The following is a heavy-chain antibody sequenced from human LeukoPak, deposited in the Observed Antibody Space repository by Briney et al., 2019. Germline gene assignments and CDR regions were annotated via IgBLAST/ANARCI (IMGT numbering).Heavy chain of an antibody. CDR3: MGWYDWYFDY. D-gene: IGHD3-3*01. CDR1: GFTFSSYG. J-gene: IGHJ4*02. V-gene: IGHV3-30*03. Sequence: GGSLRLSCAASGFTFSSYGMHWVRQAPGKGLEWVAVISYDGSNKYYADSVKGRFTISRDNSKNTLYLQMNSLRAEDTAVYYCMGWYDWYFDYWGQGTLVTVSS. CDR2: ISYDGSNK.